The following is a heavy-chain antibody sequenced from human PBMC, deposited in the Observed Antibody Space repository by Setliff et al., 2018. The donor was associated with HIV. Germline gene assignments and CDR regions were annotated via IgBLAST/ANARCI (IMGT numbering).Heavy chain of an antibody. V-gene: IGHV1-69*13. CDR2: IIPIFNTG. D-gene: IGHD3-22*01. J-gene: IGHJ3*01. Sequence: GASVKVSCKASGGTFINSAFTWVRQAPGQGLEWMGSIIPIFNTGNYAQKFQNRVTITADESTSTAYMELSSLRSEDTAVHFCATGRHYYDSSDYPANPFDVWGQGTMVTVSS. CDR3: ATGRHYYDSSDYPANPFDV. CDR1: GGTFINSA.